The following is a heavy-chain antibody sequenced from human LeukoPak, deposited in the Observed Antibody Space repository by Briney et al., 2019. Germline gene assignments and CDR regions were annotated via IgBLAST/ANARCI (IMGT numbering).Heavy chain of an antibody. D-gene: IGHD3-22*01. CDR1: GFTFSSYW. CDR2: IKQDGSEK. CDR3: ARAVSHYYDSSGYYYAPWFDP. V-gene: IGHV3-7*01. J-gene: IGHJ5*02. Sequence: GGSLRLSCAASGFTFSSYWMSWVRQAPGKGLEWVANIKQDGSEKYYVDSVKGRFTISRDNAKNSLYLQMNSLRAEDTAVYYCARAVSHYYDSSGYYYAPWFDPWGQGTLVTVSS.